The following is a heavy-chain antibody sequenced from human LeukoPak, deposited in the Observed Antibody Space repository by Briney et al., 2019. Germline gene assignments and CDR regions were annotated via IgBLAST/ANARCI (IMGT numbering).Heavy chain of an antibody. CDR2: INPSGGST. CDR3: ARDYGDYLCY. Sequence: ASVKVSRKASGYTFTSYYMHWVRQAPGQGLEWMGIINPSGGSTSYAQKFQGRVTMTRDMSTSTAYMELSSLRSEDTAVYYCARDYGDYLCYWGQGTLVTVSS. V-gene: IGHV1-46*01. J-gene: IGHJ4*02. CDR1: GYTFTSYY. D-gene: IGHD4-17*01.